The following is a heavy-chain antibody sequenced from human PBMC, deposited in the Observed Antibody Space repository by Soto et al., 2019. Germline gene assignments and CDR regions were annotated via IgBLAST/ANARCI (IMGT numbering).Heavy chain of an antibody. CDR2: MNPNSGDT. CDR3: ARGELLWCGELLR. V-gene: IGHV1-8*01. J-gene: IGHJ4*02. Sequence: QVQLVQSGAEVKKPGASVKVSCKASGYTFTSYEINWVRQATGQGLEWMRWMNPNSGDTGYAQKFQGRVTMTRNTTISTAYMELSSLRSEDAAVYYCARGELLWCGELLRWGQGTLVTVSS. CDR1: GYTFTSYE. D-gene: IGHD3-10*01.